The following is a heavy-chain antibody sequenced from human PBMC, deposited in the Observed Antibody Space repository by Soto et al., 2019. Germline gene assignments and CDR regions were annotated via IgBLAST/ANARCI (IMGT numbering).Heavy chain of an antibody. D-gene: IGHD6-19*01. Sequence: GGSLRLSCAASGFTFSDHYMDWVRQAPGKGLEWVGRTRNKANSYTTEYAASVKGRFTISRDDSKNSLYLQMNSLKTEDTAVYYCARVAYSSGWVAPHSNDYWGQGTLVTVSS. CDR3: ARVAYSSGWVAPHSNDY. CDR1: GFTFSDHY. CDR2: TRNKANSYTT. J-gene: IGHJ4*02. V-gene: IGHV3-72*01.